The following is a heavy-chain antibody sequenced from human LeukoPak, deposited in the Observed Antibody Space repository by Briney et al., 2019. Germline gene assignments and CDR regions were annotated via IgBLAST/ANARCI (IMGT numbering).Heavy chain of an antibody. CDR3: VRGYSRVLIDY. Sequence: GSLRLSCAASGFTFSSYAMSWVRQPPGKGLEWIGEIQQSTRSNYNPSLKSRATISADTSKKHLFLKLTSVTAADTAVYYCVRGYSRVLIDYWGQGTLVTVSS. J-gene: IGHJ4*02. CDR1: GFTFSSYA. V-gene: IGHV4-34*01. CDR2: IQQSTRS. D-gene: IGHD6-25*01.